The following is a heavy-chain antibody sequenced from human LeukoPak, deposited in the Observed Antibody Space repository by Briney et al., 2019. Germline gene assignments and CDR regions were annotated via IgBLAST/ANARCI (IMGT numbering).Heavy chain of an antibody. CDR2: IYTSGST. Sequence: SETLSLTCTVSGGSISSGSYYWSWIRQPAGKGLEWIGRIYTSGSTNYNPSLKSRVTISVDTSKNQFSLKLSSVTAADTAVYYCARRSYGYALSYYFDYWGQGTLVTVSS. V-gene: IGHV4-61*02. J-gene: IGHJ4*02. D-gene: IGHD5-18*01. CDR3: ARRSYGYALSYYFDY. CDR1: GGSISSGSYY.